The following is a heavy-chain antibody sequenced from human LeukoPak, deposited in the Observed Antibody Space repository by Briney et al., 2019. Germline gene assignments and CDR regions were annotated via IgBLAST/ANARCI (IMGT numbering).Heavy chain of an antibody. D-gene: IGHD3-22*01. Sequence: GGSLRLSCAASGFSFTYSWMAWVRQTPEKGLEWVANIKQDGSEKYYLDSVKGRFTISRDNAKNSLYLQMDSLRVEDTAVYYCARDYYRSLDYWGQGTLATVSS. CDR2: IKQDGSEK. V-gene: IGHV3-7*01. CDR1: GFSFTYSW. CDR3: ARDYYRSLDY. J-gene: IGHJ4*02.